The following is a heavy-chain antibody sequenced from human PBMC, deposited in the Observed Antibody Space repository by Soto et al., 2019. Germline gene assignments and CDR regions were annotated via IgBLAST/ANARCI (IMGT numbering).Heavy chain of an antibody. J-gene: IGHJ6*02. CDR2: IIPISDTT. Sequence: QVQLVQSGAEVKKPGSSVKVSCTASGGTFSSYAISWVRQAPGQGLEWMGGIIPISDTTNYAQKFQGRVTITADESTSTAYMELSSLTSEDTAVYSCARSQGSSTSLEIYYYYYYGMDVWGQGTTVTVSS. CDR1: GGTFSSYA. CDR3: ARSQGSSTSLEIYYYYYYGMDV. D-gene: IGHD2-2*01. V-gene: IGHV1-69*01.